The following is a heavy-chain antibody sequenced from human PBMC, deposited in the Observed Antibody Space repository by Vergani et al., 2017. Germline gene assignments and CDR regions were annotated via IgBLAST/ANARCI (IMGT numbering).Heavy chain of an antibody. V-gene: IGHV1-69*01. Sequence: QVQLVQSGAEVKKPGSSVKVSCKASGGTFSSYAISWVRQAPGQGLEWMGGIIPIFGTANYAQKFQGRVTITADESTSTAYMELSSLRSEDTAVYYCAIARREGYNYVMYDYYYMDVWGKGTPVTVSS. CDR3: AIARREGYNYVMYDYYYMDV. J-gene: IGHJ6*03. D-gene: IGHD5-24*01. CDR1: GGTFSSYA. CDR2: IIPIFGTA.